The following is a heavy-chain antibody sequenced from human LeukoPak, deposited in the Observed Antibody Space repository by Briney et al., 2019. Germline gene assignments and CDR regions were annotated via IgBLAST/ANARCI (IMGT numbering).Heavy chain of an antibody. CDR2: ISSSSSTI. V-gene: IGHV3-48*01. Sequence: PGGSLRLSCAASGFTFSSYSMNWVRQAPGKGLEWVSYISSSSSTIYYADSVKGRFTISRDNAKNSLYLQMNSLRAEDTAVYYCAKDEGAYYEVYMDVWGKGTTVTVSS. J-gene: IGHJ6*03. CDR1: GFTFSSYS. CDR3: AKDEGAYYEVYMDV. D-gene: IGHD3-3*01.